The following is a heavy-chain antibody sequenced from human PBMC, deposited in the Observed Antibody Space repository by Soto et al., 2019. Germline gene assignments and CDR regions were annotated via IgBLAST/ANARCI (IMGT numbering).Heavy chain of an antibody. D-gene: IGHD3-22*01. CDR2: ITSSSSYI. Sequence: GGSLRLSCAASGFTFSLYSMIWVRQAPGKGLEGVSSITSSSSYIYYEDSLKGRFTISIDNAKNYLFLQLDSLRAEDTAVYFCVRARSSDSRPDXWGQGTLVPASX. V-gene: IGHV3-21*01. J-gene: IGHJ4*02. CDR1: GFTFSLYS. CDR3: VRARSSDSRPDX.